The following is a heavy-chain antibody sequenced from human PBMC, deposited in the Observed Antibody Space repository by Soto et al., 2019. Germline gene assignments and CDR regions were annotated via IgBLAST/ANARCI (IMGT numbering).Heavy chain of an antibody. V-gene: IGHV4-4*02. Sequence: PSETLSLTCTVSGGSISSSNWWSWVRQPPGKGLEWIGEIYHSGSTNYNPSLKSRVAISVGKSKNQFSLKLSSVTAADTAVYYCARRWSDYGIVRAFDIWGQGTMVTVSS. CDR3: ARRWSDYGIVRAFDI. J-gene: IGHJ3*02. CDR2: IYHSGST. CDR1: GGSISSSNW. D-gene: IGHD4-17*01.